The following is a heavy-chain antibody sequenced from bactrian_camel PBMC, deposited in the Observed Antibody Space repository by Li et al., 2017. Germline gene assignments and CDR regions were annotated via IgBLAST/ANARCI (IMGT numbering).Heavy chain of an antibody. Sequence: VESGGGSVQVGGSLRPSCAASGSISSSRCMAWFRQAPGKEREGLATIERDGHTSYVDAVKDRFTISSDNAKNTLYLQMNRLKPEDTAIYYCAANLARSIYDCHYTLRRSDVVYWGQGTQVTVS. J-gene: IGHJ4*01. V-gene: IGHV3S53*01. D-gene: IGHD3*01. CDR2: IERDGHT. CDR3: AANLARSIYDCHYTLRRSDVVY. CDR1: GSISSSRC.